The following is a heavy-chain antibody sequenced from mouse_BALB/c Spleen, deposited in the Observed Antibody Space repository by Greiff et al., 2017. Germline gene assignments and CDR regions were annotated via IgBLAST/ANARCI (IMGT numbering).Heavy chain of an antibody. Sequence: EVQVVESGGGLVQPGGSLKLSCAASGFTFSSYTMSWVRQTPEKRLEWVAYISNGGGSTYYPDTVKGRFTISRDNAKNTLYLQMSSLKSEDTAMYYCARPSYYYGSSYGFAYWGQGTLVTVSA. J-gene: IGHJ3*01. D-gene: IGHD1-1*01. CDR2: ISNGGGST. CDR1: GFTFSSYT. CDR3: ARPSYYYGSSYGFAY. V-gene: IGHV5-12-2*01.